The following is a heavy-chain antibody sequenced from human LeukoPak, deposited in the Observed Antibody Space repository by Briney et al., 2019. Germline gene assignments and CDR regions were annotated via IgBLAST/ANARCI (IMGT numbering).Heavy chain of an antibody. CDR3: ARDVGATLRPALADAFDI. D-gene: IGHD1-26*01. CDR2: IKSKTDGGTT. CDR1: GFTFSNAW. Sequence: GGSLRLSCAASGFTFSNAWMSWVRQAPGKGLEWVGRIKSKTDGGTTDYAAPVKGRFTISRDDSKNTLYLQMNSLKTEDTALYYCARDVGATLRPALADAFDIWGQGTMVTVSS. J-gene: IGHJ3*02. V-gene: IGHV3-15*01.